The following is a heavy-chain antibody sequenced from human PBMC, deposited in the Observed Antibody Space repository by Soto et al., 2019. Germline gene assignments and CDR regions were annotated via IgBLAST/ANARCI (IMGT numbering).Heavy chain of an antibody. CDR2: VYHSGTT. V-gene: IGHV4-59*01. CDR1: GGSISTYY. J-gene: IGHJ4*02. D-gene: IGHD6-19*01. CDR3: ASTKKWLAFDY. Sequence: SETLSLTCTVSGGSISTYYWSWIRQSPGKGPEWIGYVYHSGTTNYNPSLESRVTMSLDTSKNQFSLKLSAVTTADTAVYYCASTKKWLAFDYWGQGALVTVSS.